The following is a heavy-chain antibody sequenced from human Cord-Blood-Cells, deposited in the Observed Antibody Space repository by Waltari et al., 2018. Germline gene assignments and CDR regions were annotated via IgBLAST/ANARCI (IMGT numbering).Heavy chain of an antibody. D-gene: IGHD2-15*01. CDR2: IIPILGTA. Sequence: QVQLVQSGAEVKKPGSSVKVSCKASGGTFSSYAISWVRQAPGQGLEWMGGIIPILGTANYAQKFQGRVTITADESTSTAYMELSSLRSEDTAVYYCARLSSDCSGGSCYYFDYWGQGTLVTVSP. V-gene: IGHV1-69*12. J-gene: IGHJ4*02. CDR3: ARLSSDCSGGSCYYFDY. CDR1: GGTFSSYA.